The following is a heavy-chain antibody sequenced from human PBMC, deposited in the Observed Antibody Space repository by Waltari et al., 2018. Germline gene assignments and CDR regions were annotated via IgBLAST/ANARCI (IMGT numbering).Heavy chain of an antibody. CDR2: IKEDGSQT. CDR1: GFTFSSYW. V-gene: IGHV3-7*04. CDR3: ARDRGWNTFDY. Sequence: EVQLVESGGNLVQPGGSLRLSCAASGFTFSSYWITWVRQAPGRGLEGVANIKEDGSQTYYVDSVKGRFTISRDNAKNSLYLQMNSLRAEDTGLYYCARDRGWNTFDYWGQGTLVTVSS. D-gene: IGHD6-19*01. J-gene: IGHJ4*02.